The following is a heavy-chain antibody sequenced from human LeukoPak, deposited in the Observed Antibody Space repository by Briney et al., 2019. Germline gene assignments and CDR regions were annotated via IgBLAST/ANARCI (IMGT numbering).Heavy chain of an antibody. J-gene: IGHJ6*03. Sequence: SETLSLTCAVYGGSFSGYYWSGIRQPPGKGLQWIGEINYSGSTNYNPSLKSRVTISVDSSKNQFSLKVRSVTAADTAVYYCARGRSHTAGILMVRGARSDYYYYMDVWGKGTTVTVSS. V-gene: IGHV4-34*01. CDR1: GGSFSGYY. CDR2: INYSGST. CDR3: ARGRSHTAGILMVRGARSDYYYYMDV. D-gene: IGHD3-10*01.